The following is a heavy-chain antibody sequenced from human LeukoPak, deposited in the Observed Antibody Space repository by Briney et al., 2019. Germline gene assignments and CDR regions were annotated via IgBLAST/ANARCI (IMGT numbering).Heavy chain of an antibody. CDR3: ARSPNWFDF. J-gene: IGHJ5*01. CDR2: IYFSGTT. V-gene: IGHV4-59*01. Sequence: SETLSLTCTVSGGSINNYYWSWIRQPPGKGLGWIGYIYFSGTTNYNPSLKSRVSISVDTSKNQFSLRLTSVTAADTAVYYCARSPNWFDFWGQGTLVTVSS. CDR1: GGSINNYY.